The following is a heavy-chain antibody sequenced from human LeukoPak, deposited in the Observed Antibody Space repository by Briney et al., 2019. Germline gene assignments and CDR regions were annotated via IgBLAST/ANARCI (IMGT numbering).Heavy chain of an antibody. D-gene: IGHD5-12*01. Sequence: GASVKVSYKASGYTFTGYYMHWVRQAPGQGLEWMGWINPNSGATNSAQKFQGRVTMTRDTSISTAYMELSRLRSDDTAVYYCARSRVTTIPNFDYWGQGTLVTVSS. J-gene: IGHJ4*02. CDR2: INPNSGAT. V-gene: IGHV1-2*02. CDR1: GYTFTGYY. CDR3: ARSRVTTIPNFDY.